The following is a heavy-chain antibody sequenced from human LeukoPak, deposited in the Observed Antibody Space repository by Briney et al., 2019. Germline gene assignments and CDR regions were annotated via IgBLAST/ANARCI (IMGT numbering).Heavy chain of an antibody. CDR1: GFTSSSYS. J-gene: IGHJ4*02. CDR3: ARFFTSSWYPPDFDY. CDR2: ISSSSSYI. Sequence: GGSLRLSCAASGFTSSSYSMNWVRQAPGKGLEWVSSISSSSSYIYYADSVKGRFTISRDNAKNSLYLQMNSLRAEDTAVYYCARFFTSSWYPPDFDYWGQGTLVTVSS. V-gene: IGHV3-21*01. D-gene: IGHD6-13*01.